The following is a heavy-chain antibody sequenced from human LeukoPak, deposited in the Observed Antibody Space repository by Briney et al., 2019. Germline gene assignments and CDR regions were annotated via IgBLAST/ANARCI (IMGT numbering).Heavy chain of an antibody. CDR3: ARGGRYYYGSGGSTTDFDY. D-gene: IGHD3-10*01. J-gene: IGHJ4*02. CDR2: IWYDGNKK. CDR1: GFIFSSYG. V-gene: IGHV3-33*08. Sequence: PGGSLRLSCAASGFIFSSYGIHWVRQAPGKGLEWVAVIWYDGNKKNFADSVKGRFTISRDNAKNTVYLQINSLRAEDTAVYYCARGGRYYYGSGGSTTDFDYWGQGTLVTVSS.